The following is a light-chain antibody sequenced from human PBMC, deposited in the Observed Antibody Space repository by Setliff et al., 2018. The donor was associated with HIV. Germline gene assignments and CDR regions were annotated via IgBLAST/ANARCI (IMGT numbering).Light chain of an antibody. CDR1: SSDVGGYNF. CDR3: SSSVSSITRG. CDR2: DVT. J-gene: IGLJ2*01. Sequence: QSVLTQPASVSGSPGQSITISCTGTSSDVGGYNFVSWYQQHPGKGPKLIIYDVTQRPSRVSSRFSGSRSGNTASLTISGLQADDEADYFCSSSVSSITRGFGGGTKVTVL. V-gene: IGLV2-14*03.